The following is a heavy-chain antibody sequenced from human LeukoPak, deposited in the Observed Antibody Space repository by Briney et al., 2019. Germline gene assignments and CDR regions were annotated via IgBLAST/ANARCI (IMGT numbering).Heavy chain of an antibody. D-gene: IGHD1-26*01. Sequence: GVSLRLSYAASGFSFTTYGMHWVRQAPLKGLEWLAAISYDGRNQNYADTVRGRFTIFRDNSQNTLYLQMNSLRAEDTALYYCVKDRTINGRSSPFDSWGQGTLVTVSS. CDR3: VKDRTINGRSSPFDS. CDR1: GFSFTTYG. J-gene: IGHJ4*02. CDR2: ISYDGRNQ. V-gene: IGHV3-30*18.